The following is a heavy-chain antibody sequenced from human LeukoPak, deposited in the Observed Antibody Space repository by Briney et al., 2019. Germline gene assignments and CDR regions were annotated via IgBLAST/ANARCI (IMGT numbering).Heavy chain of an antibody. CDR3: ARAPLYYGSGSYNDKKFDY. CDR1: GGTFSSYA. V-gene: IGHV1-69*04. CDR2: IIPILGIA. J-gene: IGHJ4*02. D-gene: IGHD3-10*01. Sequence: GASVRVSCKASGGTFSSYAISWVRQAPGQGLEWMGRIIPILGIANYAQKFQGRVTITADKSTSTAYMELSRLRSEDTAVYYCARAPLYYGSGSYNDKKFDYWGQGTLVTVSS.